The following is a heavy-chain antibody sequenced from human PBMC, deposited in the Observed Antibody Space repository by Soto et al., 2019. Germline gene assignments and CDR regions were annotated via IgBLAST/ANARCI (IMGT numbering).Heavy chain of an antibody. CDR1: GNTFASHG. CDR3: ARVDPRGVAVVRDY. CDR2: ISGFNGQT. D-gene: IGHD3-10*01. V-gene: IGHV1-18*01. Sequence: ASVKVSCKASGNTFASHGFSWVRQAPGQGLEWMGWISGFNGQTNYALKFQGRVTLTTDTSTSTAYMELRSLRSDDTAVYFCARVDPRGVAVVRDYWGQGTLVTVSS. J-gene: IGHJ4*02.